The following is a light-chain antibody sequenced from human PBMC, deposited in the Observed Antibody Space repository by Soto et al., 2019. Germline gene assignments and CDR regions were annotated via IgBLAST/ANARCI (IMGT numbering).Light chain of an antibody. CDR2: RNN. CDR1: SSNIESNY. V-gene: IGLV1-47*01. CDR3: TVWDDSLRGRL. J-gene: IGLJ2*01. Sequence: QAVVTQPPSGSGTPGQRVTISCSGSSSNIESNYVYWYQQLPGTAPRLLIYRNNQRPSGVPDRFSGSKSGTSASLAISALRSEDEADYYCTVWDDSLRGRLFGGGTKVTVL.